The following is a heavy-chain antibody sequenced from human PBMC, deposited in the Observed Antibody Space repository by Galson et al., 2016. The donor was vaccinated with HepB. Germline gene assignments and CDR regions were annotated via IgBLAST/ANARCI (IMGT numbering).Heavy chain of an antibody. CDR1: GASVSGYY. D-gene: IGHD1-26*01. J-gene: IGHJ4*02. V-gene: IGHV4-4*07. CDR2: ISTSGST. Sequence: ETLSLTCSISGASVSGYYWSWIRQPAGKGLEWIGRISTSGSTNYNPSLKSRVTMSVDTSKNQFSLRLSSVTAADTAVYYCARGEWELPYWGQGTLVTVSS. CDR3: ARGEWELPY.